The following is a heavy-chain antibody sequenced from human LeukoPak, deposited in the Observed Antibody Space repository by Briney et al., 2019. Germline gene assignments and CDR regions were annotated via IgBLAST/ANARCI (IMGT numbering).Heavy chain of an antibody. CDR1: GFTFSSYG. D-gene: IGHD5-24*01. J-gene: IGHJ4*02. CDR3: AKRRVKNVEMAELAG. Sequence: PGRSLRLSCAASGFTFSSYGMHWVRQAPGKGLEWVAVISYDGSNKYYADSVKGRFTISRDNSKNTLYLQMNSLRAEDTAVYYCAKRRVKNVEMAELAGWGQGTLVTVSS. CDR2: ISYDGSNK. V-gene: IGHV3-30*18.